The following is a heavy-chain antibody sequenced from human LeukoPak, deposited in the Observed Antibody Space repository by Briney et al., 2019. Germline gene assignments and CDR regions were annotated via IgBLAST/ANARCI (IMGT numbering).Heavy chain of an antibody. CDR2: IYYSGST. J-gene: IGHJ6*02. D-gene: IGHD5-18*01. Sequence: SETLSLTCAVSGGSISSGGYSWSWIRQPPGKGLEWIGYIYYSGSTNYNPSLKSRVTISVDTSKNQFSLKLSSVTAADTAVYYCARQYSYGLYYYYGMDVWGQGTTVTVSS. CDR3: ARQYSYGLYYYYGMDV. CDR1: GGSISSGGYS. V-gene: IGHV4-61*08.